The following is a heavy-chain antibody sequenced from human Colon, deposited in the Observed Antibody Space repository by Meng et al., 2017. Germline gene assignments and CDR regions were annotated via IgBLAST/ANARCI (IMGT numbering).Heavy chain of an antibody. CDR1: GGSISSNW. J-gene: IGHJ5*02. D-gene: IGHD4-17*01. Sequence: QESGPGLVKPSGTLSLTCAVSGGSISSNWWSWVRQPPGKGLEWIGEFFHTGRTNYDPSLKSRVTISVDKSNNQFSLKLTSVTAADTAIYYCARVNGDFDEAWFDPWGQGTLVTVSS. CDR2: FFHTGRT. CDR3: ARVNGDFDEAWFDP. V-gene: IGHV4-4*02.